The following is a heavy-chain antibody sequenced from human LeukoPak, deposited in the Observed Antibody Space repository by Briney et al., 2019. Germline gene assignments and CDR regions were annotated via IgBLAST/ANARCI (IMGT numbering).Heavy chain of an antibody. V-gene: IGHV1-69*05. J-gene: IGHJ4*02. D-gene: IGHD2-21*02. CDR2: IIPIFGTA. CDR3: AREWCGGDCYSHPIFDYFDY. Sequence: SVKVSCKASGYTFTSYGISWVRQAPGQGLEWMGRIIPIFGTANYAQKFQGRVTITTDESTSTAYMELSSLRSEDTAVYYCAREWCGGDCYSHPIFDYFDYWGQGTLVTVSS. CDR1: GYTFTSYG.